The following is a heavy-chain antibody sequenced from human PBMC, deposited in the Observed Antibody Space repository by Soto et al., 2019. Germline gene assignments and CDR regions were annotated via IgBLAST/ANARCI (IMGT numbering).Heavy chain of an antibody. CDR1: GFTFSSYG. V-gene: IGHV3-30*18. Sequence: QVQLVESGGGVVQPGRSLRLSCAASGFTFSSYGMHWVRQAPGKGLEWVAVISYDGSNKYYADSVKGRFTISRDNSKNTLYLQMNSLRAEDTAVYYCAKGLDGSGEYYYYYGMDVWGQGTTVTVSS. D-gene: IGHD3-10*01. CDR3: AKGLDGSGEYYYYYGMDV. J-gene: IGHJ6*02. CDR2: ISYDGSNK.